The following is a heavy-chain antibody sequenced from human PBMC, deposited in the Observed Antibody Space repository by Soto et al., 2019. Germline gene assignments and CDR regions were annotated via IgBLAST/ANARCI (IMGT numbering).Heavy chain of an antibody. V-gene: IGHV3-74*01. D-gene: IGHD3-16*01. CDR2: IKTDGSST. CDR3: ARVGVGHYEFDY. Sequence: EVQLVESGGALVQPAGSLRLSCAASGFTFSSYWMHWVRQAPGEGLVWVSRIKTDGSSTSYADSVKGRFTISRDNAKNTMYLRMNSLRAEDTALYYCARVGVGHYEFDYWGQGTLVTVSS. J-gene: IGHJ4*02. CDR1: GFTFSSYW.